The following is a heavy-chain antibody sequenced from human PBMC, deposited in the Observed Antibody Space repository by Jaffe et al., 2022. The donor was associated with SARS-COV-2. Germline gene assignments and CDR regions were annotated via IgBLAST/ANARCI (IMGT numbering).Heavy chain of an antibody. D-gene: IGHD5-12*01. CDR3: AKWRVDGTDHVIDQ. J-gene: IGHJ4*01. Sequence: EVQLVESGGGLVQPGGSLRLSCTASGFTFSGHWMTWVRQAPGKGLEWVANIKGDGSEIYYGDSLKGRLFISRDNAKNSLYLQIDSLRAEDTATYYCAKWRVDGTDHVIDQWGHGTVVIVSS. V-gene: IGHV3-7*01. CDR1: GFTFSGHW. CDR2: IKGDGSEI.